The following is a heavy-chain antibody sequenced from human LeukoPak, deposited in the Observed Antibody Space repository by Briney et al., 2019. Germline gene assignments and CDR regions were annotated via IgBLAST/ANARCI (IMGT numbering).Heavy chain of an antibody. Sequence: GGSLRLSCAASGFTFDDYAMHWVRQAPGKGLEWVSGISWNSGSIGYADSVKGRFTISRDNAKNSLYLQMNSLRAEDTALYYCAKIASTWGLDAFDLWGQGTMVTVSS. CDR1: GFTFDDYA. V-gene: IGHV3-9*01. J-gene: IGHJ3*01. D-gene: IGHD2-2*01. CDR2: ISWNSGSI. CDR3: AKIASTWGLDAFDL.